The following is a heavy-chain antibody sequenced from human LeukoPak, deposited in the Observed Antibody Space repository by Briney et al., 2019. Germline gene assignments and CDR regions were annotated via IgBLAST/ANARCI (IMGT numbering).Heavy chain of an antibody. D-gene: IGHD5-12*01. CDR1: GGSISRFY. Sequence: PSETLSLTCTVSGGSISRFYWSWIRQPPGKGLEWVGEINHSGSTNYNPSLKSRVTISVDTSKNQFSLKLSSVTAADTAVYYCARGYWDSRGYDFGPAFDYWGQGTLVTVSS. V-gene: IGHV4-34*01. J-gene: IGHJ4*02. CDR2: INHSGST. CDR3: ARGYWDSRGYDFGPAFDY.